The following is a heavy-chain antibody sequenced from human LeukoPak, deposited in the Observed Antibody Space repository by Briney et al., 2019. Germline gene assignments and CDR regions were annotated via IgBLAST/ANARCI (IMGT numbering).Heavy chain of an antibody. J-gene: IGHJ6*03. CDR3: ARAPGLVVPAASLWGSNYYYYYMDV. CDR2: IYNSGST. Sequence: ASQTLSLTCIVSGASFNTGDYSWNWIRQHPGKGLEWIGYIYNSGSTYYNPSLKSRVTISVDTSKNHFSLRLTSVTAADSAVYYCARAPGLVVPAASLWGSNYYYYYMDVWGKGTTDTVSS. V-gene: IGHV4-31*03. D-gene: IGHD2-2*01. CDR1: GASFNTGDYS.